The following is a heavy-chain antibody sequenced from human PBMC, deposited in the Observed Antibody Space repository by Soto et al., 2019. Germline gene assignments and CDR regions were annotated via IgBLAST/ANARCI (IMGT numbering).Heavy chain of an antibody. CDR1: GFTFSSYA. D-gene: IGHD1-26*01. J-gene: IGHJ4*02. Sequence: EVQLLESGGGLVQPGGSLRLSCAASGFTFSSYAMRWVRQAPGKGLEWVSAISGSGGSTYYADSVKGRFTISRDNTTNTRYPQMESLRAEDTAVSYCACRGSGSYYDYWGQGTLVTVSS. CDR2: ISGSGGST. V-gene: IGHV3-23*01. CDR3: ACRGSGSYYDY.